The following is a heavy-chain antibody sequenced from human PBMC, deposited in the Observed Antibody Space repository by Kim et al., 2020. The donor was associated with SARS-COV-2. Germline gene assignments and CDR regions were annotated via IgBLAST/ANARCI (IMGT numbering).Heavy chain of an antibody. J-gene: IGHJ6*02. D-gene: IGHD4-17*01. CDR2: ISSSGSTI. CDR1: GFTFSDYY. V-gene: IGHV3-11*01. Sequence: GGSLRLSCAASGFTFSDYYMSWIRQAPGKGLEWVSYISSSGSTIYYADSVKGRFTISRDNAKNSLYLQMNSLRAEDTAVYYCARDRSTVTTRNYYYGMDVWGQGTTVTVSS. CDR3: ARDRSTVTTRNYYYGMDV.